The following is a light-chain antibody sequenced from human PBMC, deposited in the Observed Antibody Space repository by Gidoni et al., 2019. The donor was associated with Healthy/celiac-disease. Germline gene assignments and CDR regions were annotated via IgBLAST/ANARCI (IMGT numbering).Light chain of an antibody. Sequence: EIVLTQSPGTLSLSPGERATRSCRASQSVSSIYLAWYQQKPGQAPRLLIYGASSRATGIPDRFSGSGSGTDFTLTISRLEPEDFAVYYCQQYGSSPWTFGQGTKVEIK. CDR2: GAS. J-gene: IGKJ1*01. CDR1: QSVSSIY. V-gene: IGKV3-20*01. CDR3: QQYGSSPWT.